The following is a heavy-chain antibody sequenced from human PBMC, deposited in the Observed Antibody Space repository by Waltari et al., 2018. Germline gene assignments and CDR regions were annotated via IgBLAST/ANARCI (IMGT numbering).Heavy chain of an antibody. V-gene: IGHV4-39*01. CDR2: VYNRGST. J-gene: IGHJ4*02. CDR3: ARHLRGYSYGIFDS. CDR1: DGSISSNTYY. Sequence: QLQLQESGPGLVKPSETLSLPCSDPDGSISSNTYYWGWIRRPPGKGLEWIGSVYNRGSTYFDPSLKSRVTILVDTSRNQLSLKVKSVTAADTAVYYCARHLRGYSYGIFDSWGQGILVTVSS. D-gene: IGHD5-18*01.